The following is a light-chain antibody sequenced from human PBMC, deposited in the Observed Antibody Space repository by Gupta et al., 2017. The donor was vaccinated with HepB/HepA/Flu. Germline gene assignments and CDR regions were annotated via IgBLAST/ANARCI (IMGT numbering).Light chain of an antibody. CDR1: QNINIR. J-gene: IGKJ1*01. CDR3: QQVNDPKT. CDR2: KAS. Sequence: DIQMTQSPSTLSASVGDRVTITCRASQNINIRLGWYQQKPGKAHKLLIYKASRLERGVPSRFSGSGSGTEFTLTISSLQPDDFATYYFQQVNDPKTFGQGTKLEIK. V-gene: IGKV1-5*03.